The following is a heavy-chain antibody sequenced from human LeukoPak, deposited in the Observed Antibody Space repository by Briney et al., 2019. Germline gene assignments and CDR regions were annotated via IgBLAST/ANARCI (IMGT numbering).Heavy chain of an antibody. CDR2: IYNSGSKT. D-gene: IGHD6-19*01. V-gene: IGHV3-23*05. J-gene: IGHJ4*02. Sequence: FKSDSMTWGRISQRKGLEWVSSIYNSGSKTFYADSVKGRFTISRDNSKNTLYLQMNSLTAEDTAIYYCSKDVVPDSGWDLDYWGQGTLVTVSS. CDR1: FKSDS. CDR3: SKDVVPDSGWDLDY.